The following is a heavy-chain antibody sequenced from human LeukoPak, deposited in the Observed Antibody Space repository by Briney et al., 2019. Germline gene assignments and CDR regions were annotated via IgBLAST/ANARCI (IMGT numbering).Heavy chain of an antibody. J-gene: IGHJ4*02. Sequence: GGSLRLSCAASGFTFSSYAMHWVRQAPGKGLEWVAVISYDGSNKYYADSVKGRSTISRDNSEDTAVYYCARDSYDFWSGYYDYWGQGTLVTVSS. V-gene: IGHV3-30-3*01. CDR1: GFTFSSYA. CDR3: Y. D-gene: IGHD3-3*01. CDR2: ISYDGSNK.